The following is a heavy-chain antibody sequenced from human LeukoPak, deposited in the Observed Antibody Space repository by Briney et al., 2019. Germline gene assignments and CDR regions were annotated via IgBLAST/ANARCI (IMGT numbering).Heavy chain of an antibody. CDR2: MNPNSGNT. J-gene: IGHJ5*02. CDR1: GYTFTSYD. Sequence: ASVKDSCKASGYTFTSYDINWVRQATGQGLEWMGWMNPNSGNTGYAQKFQGRVTMTRNTSISTAYMELSSLRSEDTAVYYCARGRVRSSSILYWFDPWGQGTLVTVSS. D-gene: IGHD6-6*01. V-gene: IGHV1-8*01. CDR3: ARGRVRSSSILYWFDP.